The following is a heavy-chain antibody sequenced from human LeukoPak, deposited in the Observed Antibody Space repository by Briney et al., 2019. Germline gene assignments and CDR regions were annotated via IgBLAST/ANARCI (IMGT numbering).Heavy chain of an antibody. J-gene: IGHJ5*02. D-gene: IGHD1-1*01. V-gene: IGHV4-39*07. Sequence: SETLSLTCAVSGGSISSSSYYWGWIRQPPGKGLEWIGSIYYSGSTYYNPSLKSRVTISVDTSKNQLSLKLSSVTAADSAVYYCARARTGFDLWGQGALVTVSS. CDR1: GGSISSSSYY. CDR2: IYYSGST. CDR3: ARARTGFDL.